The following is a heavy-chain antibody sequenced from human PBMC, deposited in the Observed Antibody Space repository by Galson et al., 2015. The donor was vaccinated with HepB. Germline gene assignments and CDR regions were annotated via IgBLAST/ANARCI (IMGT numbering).Heavy chain of an antibody. CDR3: ARGVGVEWLDLDY. V-gene: IGHV3-66*02. CDR2: IYSGGST. J-gene: IGHJ4*02. Sequence: SLRLSCAASGFTVSSNYMSWVRQAPGKGLEWVSVIYSGGSTYYADSVKGRFTISRDNSKNTLYLQMNSLRAEDTAVYYCARGVGVEWLDLDYWGQGTLVTVSS. CDR1: GFTVSSNY. D-gene: IGHD6-19*01.